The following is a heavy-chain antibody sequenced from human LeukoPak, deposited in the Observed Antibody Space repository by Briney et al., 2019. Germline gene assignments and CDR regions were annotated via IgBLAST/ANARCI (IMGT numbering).Heavy chain of an antibody. J-gene: IGHJ6*02. CDR3: ARDVGTIFGVGDV. CDR1: GFAFSSYS. Sequence: GGSLRLSCAASGFAFSSYSMTWVRQAPGKGLEWVSSISSSSSYIYYADSVKGRFTISRDNAKNSLYLQMNSLRAEDTAVYYCARDVGTIFGVGDVWGQGTTVTVSS. CDR2: ISSSSSYI. V-gene: IGHV3-21*01. D-gene: IGHD3-3*01.